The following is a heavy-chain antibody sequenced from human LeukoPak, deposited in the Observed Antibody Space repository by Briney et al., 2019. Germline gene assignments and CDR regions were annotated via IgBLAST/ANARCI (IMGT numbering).Heavy chain of an antibody. CDR3: ARELRRVGATSSYHYYMDV. D-gene: IGHD1-26*01. CDR1: GGSFSGYY. CDR2: INHSGST. V-gene: IGHV4-34*01. J-gene: IGHJ6*03. Sequence: SETLSLTCAVYGGSFSGYYWSWIRQPPGKGLEWIGEINHSGSTNYNPSLKSRVTISVDTSRNQFSLKLSSVTAADTAVYYCARELRRVGATSSYHYYMDVWGKGTTVTVSS.